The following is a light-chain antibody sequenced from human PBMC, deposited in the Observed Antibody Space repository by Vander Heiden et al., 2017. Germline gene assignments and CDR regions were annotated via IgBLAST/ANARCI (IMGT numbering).Light chain of an antibody. CDR3: QQYNSYPCT. Sequence: DIQTTQSPSTLSASVGDRVPITCRASQSISSWLAWYQQKPGKAPKLLIYKASSLESGVPSRFSGSGSGTEFTLTISSLQPDDFATYYCQQYNSYPCTFGQGTKLEIK. V-gene: IGKV1-5*03. CDR1: QSISSW. CDR2: KAS. J-gene: IGKJ2*02.